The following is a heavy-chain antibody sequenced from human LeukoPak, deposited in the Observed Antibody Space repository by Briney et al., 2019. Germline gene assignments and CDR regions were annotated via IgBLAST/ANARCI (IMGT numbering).Heavy chain of an antibody. CDR1: GGSFSGYY. D-gene: IGHD5-18*01. V-gene: IGHV4-34*01. CDR2: INHSGST. J-gene: IGHJ4*02. CDR3: GRQGLWLPGRRWGVDY. Sequence: SETLSLTCAVYGGSFSGYYWSWIRQPPGKGLEWIGEINHSGSTNYNPSLKSRVTISVDTSKNQFSLKLSSVTAADTAVYYCGRQGLWLPGRRWGVDYWGQGTLVTVSS.